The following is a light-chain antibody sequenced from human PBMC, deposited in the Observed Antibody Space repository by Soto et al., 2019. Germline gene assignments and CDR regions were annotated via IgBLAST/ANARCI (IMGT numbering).Light chain of an antibody. CDR2: DVS. Sequence: QSALTQPASVSGSPGQSFTIPCTGSSSDVGAHHSVSWYQQHPGKAPKLIIFDVSNRPSGVSNRFSGSKSGNTASLTISGLQPEDGADYYCSSFTDTGTVMFGGGTKLTVL. V-gene: IGLV2-14*03. CDR1: SSDVGAHHS. J-gene: IGLJ3*02. CDR3: SSFTDTGTVM.